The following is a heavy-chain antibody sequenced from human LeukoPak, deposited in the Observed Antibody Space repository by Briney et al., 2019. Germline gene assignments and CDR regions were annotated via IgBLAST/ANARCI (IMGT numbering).Heavy chain of an antibody. V-gene: IGHV1-46*01. J-gene: IGHJ4*02. Sequence: GTSVKVSCTASGFTFTKYYIHWVRQAPGQGLEGMGMINPSDGATTYAQRFQGRVTLTRDMSTTTVYMDLPSLRSEDTAVYYCARGATMFFFDYWGQGTLVTVSS. D-gene: IGHD3-9*01. CDR3: ARGATMFFFDY. CDR1: GFTFTKYY. CDR2: INPSDGAT.